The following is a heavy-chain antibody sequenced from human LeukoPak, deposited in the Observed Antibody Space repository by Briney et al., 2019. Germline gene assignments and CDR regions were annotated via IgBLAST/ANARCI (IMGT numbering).Heavy chain of an antibody. D-gene: IGHD6-6*01. J-gene: IGHJ4*02. V-gene: IGHV4-39*07. Sequence: SETLSLTCTVSGGSISSSSYYWGWIRQPPGKGLEWIGSIYYSGGTNYNPSLESRLTISVDTSKNQVSLKLNSVTAADTAVYYCARLAARPIYYFDYWGQGILVTVSS. CDR2: IYYSGGT. CDR1: GGSISSSSYY. CDR3: ARLAARPIYYFDY.